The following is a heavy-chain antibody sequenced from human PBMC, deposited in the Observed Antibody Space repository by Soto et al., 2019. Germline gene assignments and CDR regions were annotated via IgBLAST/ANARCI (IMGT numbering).Heavy chain of an antibody. J-gene: IGHJ3*02. V-gene: IGHV4-31*03. CDR1: GGSISSGGYY. Sequence: SETLSLTCTVSGGSISSGGYYWSWIRQHPGKGLEWIGYIYYSGSTYYNPSLKSRVTISVDTSKNQFSLKLGCVTAAYTAVYYFAGSLPFLGCSGGSCQVDAFDNWGQGTMVTVSS. CDR3: AGSLPFLGCSGGSCQVDAFDN. D-gene: IGHD2-15*01. CDR2: IYYSGST.